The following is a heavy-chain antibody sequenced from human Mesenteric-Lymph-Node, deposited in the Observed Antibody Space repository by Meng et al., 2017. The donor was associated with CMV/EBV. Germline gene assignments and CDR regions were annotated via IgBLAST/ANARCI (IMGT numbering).Heavy chain of an antibody. CDR1: GFTFSSYS. Sequence: GESLKISCAASGFTFSSYSMNWVRQAPGKGLEWVSSISSSSSYIYYADSVKGRFTISRDNAKNSLYLQMNSLRAEDTAVYYCVKGRTTVGSTAGNGMDVWGQGTTVTVSS. CDR3: VKGRTTVGSTAGNGMDV. CDR2: ISSSSSYI. V-gene: IGHV3-21*01. J-gene: IGHJ6*02. D-gene: IGHD1-26*01.